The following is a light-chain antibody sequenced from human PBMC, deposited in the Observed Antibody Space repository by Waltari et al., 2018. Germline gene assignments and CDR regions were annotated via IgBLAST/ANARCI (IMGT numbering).Light chain of an antibody. J-gene: IGLJ2*01. CDR2: DVT. CDR3: SSYTSINTLVV. V-gene: IGLV2-14*03. CDR1: TSDVGSYHY. Sequence: QSALTQPASVSGSPEQSITISCTGTTSDVGSYHYASWYQQHPAKAPKLMIYDVTNRPSGVSNRFSGSKSGNTASLTISGLQAEDEADYYCSSYTSINTLVVFGGGTKLTVL.